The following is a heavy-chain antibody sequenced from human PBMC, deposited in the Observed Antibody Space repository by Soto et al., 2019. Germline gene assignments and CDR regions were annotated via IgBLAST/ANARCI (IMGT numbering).Heavy chain of an antibody. J-gene: IGHJ6*03. CDR2: ISAYNGNT. Sequence: GASVKVSCKASGYTFTSYGISWVRQAPGQGLEWMGWISAYNGNTNYAQKLQGRVTMTTDTSTSTAYMELRSLRSDDTAVYYCARMGPRGYCSGGSCSDQLMLPFNMDLWGKGTTVTVSS. CDR1: GYTFTSYG. D-gene: IGHD2-15*01. CDR3: ARMGPRGYCSGGSCSDQLMLPFNMDL. V-gene: IGHV1-18*01.